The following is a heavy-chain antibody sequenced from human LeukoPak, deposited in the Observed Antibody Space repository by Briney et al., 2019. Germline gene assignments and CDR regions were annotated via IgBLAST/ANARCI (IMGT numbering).Heavy chain of an antibody. CDR3: ARRGYSGYARFDY. V-gene: IGHV4-59*08. J-gene: IGHJ4*02. Sequence: SETLSLTCTVSGGSISGYYWSWIRQPPGKGLEWIGYIYNTGSTNYNPSLKSRVTISVDTSKNQFSLKLSSVTAADTAVYYCARRGYSGYARFDYWGQGTLVTVSA. CDR1: GGSISGYY. D-gene: IGHD5-12*01. CDR2: IYNTGST.